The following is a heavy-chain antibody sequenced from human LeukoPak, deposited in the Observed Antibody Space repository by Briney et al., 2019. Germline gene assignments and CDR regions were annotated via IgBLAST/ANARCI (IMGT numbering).Heavy chain of an antibody. V-gene: IGHV1-18*04. J-gene: IGHJ4*02. D-gene: IGHD3-16*02. CDR1: GYTFTSYG. Sequence: GASVKVSCKASGYTFTSYGISWVRQAPGQGLEWMGSISPYNGNTKYTERLQGRLIMTTDTSTRTAYLELRSLRSDDPAVFYCARDQYDYTWGSYRPYFDSWGQGTLVTVSS. CDR2: ISPYNGNT. CDR3: ARDQYDYTWGSYRPYFDS.